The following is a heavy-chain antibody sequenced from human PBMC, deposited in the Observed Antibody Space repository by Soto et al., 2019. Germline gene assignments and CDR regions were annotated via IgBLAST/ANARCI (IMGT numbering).Heavy chain of an antibody. CDR1: GYTFTSYG. J-gene: IGHJ6*02. D-gene: IGHD2-2*01. Sequence: ASVKVSCKASGYTFTSYGISWVRQAPGQGLEWMGWISAYNGNTNYAQKLQGRVTMTTDTSTSTAYMELRSLRSDDTAVYYCARMGYCSSTSCYGGMDVWGQGXTVTVPS. V-gene: IGHV1-18*04. CDR3: ARMGYCSSTSCYGGMDV. CDR2: ISAYNGNT.